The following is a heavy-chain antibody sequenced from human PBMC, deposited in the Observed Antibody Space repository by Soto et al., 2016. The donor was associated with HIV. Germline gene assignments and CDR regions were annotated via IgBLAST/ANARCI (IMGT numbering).Heavy chain of an antibody. CDR1: GFTFGNYA. D-gene: IGHD3-10*01. CDR3: AKDLRMTMVQGFIDALDF. Sequence: EVNLLESGGGLVQPGGSLKLSCGASGFTFGNYAMSWVRQAPGKGLEWVSGISDSGSNTYYADSVKGRFTISRDNSKSTLYLHMNSLRAEDTAVYYCAKDLRMTMVQGFIDALDFWGQGTMVTVSS. CDR2: ISDSGSNT. J-gene: IGHJ3*01. V-gene: IGHV3-23*01.